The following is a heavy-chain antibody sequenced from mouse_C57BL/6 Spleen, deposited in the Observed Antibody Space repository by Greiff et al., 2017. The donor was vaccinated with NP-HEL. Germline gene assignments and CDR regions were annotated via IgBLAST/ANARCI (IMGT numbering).Heavy chain of an antibody. J-gene: IGHJ1*03. CDR2: INYDGSST. Sequence: VQLKESEGGLVQPGSSMKLSCTASGFTFSDYYMAWVRQVPEKGLEWVANINYDGSSTYYLDSLKSRFIISRDNAKNILYLQMSSLKSEDTATYYCARQVDWYFDVWGTGTTVTVSS. CDR3: ARQVDWYFDV. V-gene: IGHV5-16*01. CDR1: GFTFSDYY.